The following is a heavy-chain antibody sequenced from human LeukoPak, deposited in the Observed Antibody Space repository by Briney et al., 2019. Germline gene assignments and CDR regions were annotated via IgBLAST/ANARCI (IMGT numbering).Heavy chain of an antibody. CDR1: GYTFTGYY. Sequence: ASVKVSCKASGYTFTGYYMRWVRQAPGQGLEWMGWINPNSGGTNYAQKFQGRVTMTRDTSISTAYMELSRLRSDDTAVYYCARDWTYYHFWSGYSPWYYYYYYMDVWGKGTTVTVSS. CDR3: ARDWTYYHFWSGYSPWYYYYYYMDV. CDR2: INPNSGGT. V-gene: IGHV1-2*02. D-gene: IGHD3-3*01. J-gene: IGHJ6*03.